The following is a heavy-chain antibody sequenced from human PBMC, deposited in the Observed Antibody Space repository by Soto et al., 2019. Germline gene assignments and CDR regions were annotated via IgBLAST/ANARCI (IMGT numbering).Heavy chain of an antibody. V-gene: IGHV4-31*03. CDR2: IYYSGRT. CDR3: ARESKYDTSGYPPWFAP. Sequence: QVQLQESGPGLVKPSQTLSLTCTVSVASISSGGYYWSWIRQHPGEGLEWIGYIYYSGRTSYNPSLKIRVTISVDTSKNQFSLKLSSVTDADTAVYYCARESKYDTSGYPPWFAPWGQGTLVTVSS. CDR1: VASISSGGYY. J-gene: IGHJ5*02. D-gene: IGHD3-22*01.